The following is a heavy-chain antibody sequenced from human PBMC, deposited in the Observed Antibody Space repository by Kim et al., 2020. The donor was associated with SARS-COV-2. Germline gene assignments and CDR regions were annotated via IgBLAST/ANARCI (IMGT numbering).Heavy chain of an antibody. CDR2: ISYDGSNK. V-gene: IGHV3-30-3*01. Sequence: GGSLRLSCAASGFTFSSYAMHWVRQAPGKGLEWVAVISYDGSNKYYADSVKGRFTISRDNSKNTLYLQMNSLRAEDTAVYYCARDLGGYQLPSRYYYYYGMDVWGQGTTVTVSS. CDR1: GFTFSSYA. D-gene: IGHD2-2*01. J-gene: IGHJ6*02. CDR3: ARDLGGYQLPSRYYYYYGMDV.